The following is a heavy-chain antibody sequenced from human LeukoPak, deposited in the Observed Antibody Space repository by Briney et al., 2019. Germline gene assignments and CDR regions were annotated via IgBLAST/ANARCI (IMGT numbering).Heavy chain of an antibody. D-gene: IGHD2-2*01. V-gene: IGHV4-34*01. CDR2: INHSGST. CDR3: ARGGCCSSTSCYRSLGKNYFDY. CDR1: GGSFSGYY. Sequence: SETLSLTCAVYGGSFSGYYWSWIRQPPGKGLEWIGEINHSGSTNYNPSLKSRVTISVDTSKNQFSLKLSSVTAADTAVYYCARGGCCSSTSCYRSLGKNYFDYWGQGTLVTVSS. J-gene: IGHJ4*02.